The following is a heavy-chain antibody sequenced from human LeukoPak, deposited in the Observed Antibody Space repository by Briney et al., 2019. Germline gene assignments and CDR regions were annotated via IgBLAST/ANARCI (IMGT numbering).Heavy chain of an antibody. D-gene: IGHD3-22*01. CDR2: MYYSGST. CDR3: ARPYYYDSRIDP. V-gene: IGHV4-30-4*01. Sequence: SQTLSLTCTVSGGSISSGDYYWSWIRQPPGKGLEWIGYMYYSGSTYYNPSLKSRATISVDTSKNQFSLKLSSVTAADTVVYYCARPYYYDSRIDPWGQGTLVTVSS. CDR1: GGSISSGDYY. J-gene: IGHJ5*02.